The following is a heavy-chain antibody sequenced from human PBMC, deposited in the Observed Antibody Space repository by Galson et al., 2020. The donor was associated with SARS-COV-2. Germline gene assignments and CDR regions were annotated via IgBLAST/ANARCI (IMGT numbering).Heavy chain of an antibody. V-gene: IGHV4-34*01. CDR2: INPTGSI. D-gene: IGHD2-21*01. J-gene: IGHJ4*02. CDR1: GGSFSGYY. CDR3: ARGSRDVSMILMIATSASYYFDF. Sequence: SQASETLSLTCAVYGGSFSGYYWGWIRQPPGKGLEWVGEINPTGSINYNPSLTSRVTISKDTSKNQFSLRLRSVTAADTAMYFCARGSRDVSMILMIATSASYYFDFWGQGSLVTV.